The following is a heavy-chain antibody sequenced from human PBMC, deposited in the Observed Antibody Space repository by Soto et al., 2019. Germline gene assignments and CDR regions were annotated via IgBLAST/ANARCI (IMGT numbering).Heavy chain of an antibody. CDR1: GLTFSSCW. V-gene: IGHV3-7*05. CDR3: ARIFSNYFDY. CDR2: INPDGNKK. J-gene: IGHJ4*02. Sequence: EVKLVESGGGLVQPGGSLRLSCAASGLTFSSCWMSWVRQTPGEGLEWVATINPDGNKKYYVDSVKGRFTMSRDIAKNSLYLQFNTVRADDAAVYYCARIFSNYFDYWGQGTLVTVSS.